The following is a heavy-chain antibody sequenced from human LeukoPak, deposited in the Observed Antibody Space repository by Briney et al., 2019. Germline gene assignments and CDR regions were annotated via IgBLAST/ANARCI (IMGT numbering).Heavy chain of an antibody. Sequence: SETLSLTCTVSGGSISSYYWSRIRQPPGKGLEWIGFIYYSGSTNYNPSLKSRVTISVDTSKNQFSLKLSSVTAADTAVYYCARDGGSGSYYDGPFDYWGQGTLVTVSS. CDR1: GGSISSYY. D-gene: IGHD1-26*01. J-gene: IGHJ4*02. V-gene: IGHV4-59*01. CDR2: IYYSGST. CDR3: ARDGGSGSYYDGPFDY.